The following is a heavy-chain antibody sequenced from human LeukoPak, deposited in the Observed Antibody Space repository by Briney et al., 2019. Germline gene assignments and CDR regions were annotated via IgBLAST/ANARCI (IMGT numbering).Heavy chain of an antibody. D-gene: IGHD2-8*02. V-gene: IGHV3-53*01. CDR1: GFTVSSYF. Sequence: GGSLRLSCAASGFTVSSYFVSWVRQAPGRGLEWVSLTYSGGTTDYADSVKGRFTVSRDNSKNTLYLQMNSLRAEDTAMYYCARDDVLVIWGQGTLVTVSS. CDR3: ARDDVLVI. J-gene: IGHJ4*02. CDR2: TYSGGTT.